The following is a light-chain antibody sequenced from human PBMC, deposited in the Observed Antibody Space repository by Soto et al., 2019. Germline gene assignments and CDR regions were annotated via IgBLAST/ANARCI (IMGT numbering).Light chain of an antibody. J-gene: IGLJ3*02. CDR2: SNN. CDR1: SSNIGAGYD. V-gene: IGLV1-40*01. Sequence: QAVVTQPPSVSGAPGQRVTISCTGSSSNIGAGYDVHWYQQLPGTAPKLLIYSNNNRPSGVPDRFSVSKSATSASLAITGLQAEDEADYYCQSYDSSLSGSVFGGGTKLTVL. CDR3: QSYDSSLSGSV.